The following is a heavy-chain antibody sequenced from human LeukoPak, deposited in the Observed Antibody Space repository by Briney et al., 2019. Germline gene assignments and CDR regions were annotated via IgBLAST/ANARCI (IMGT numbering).Heavy chain of an antibody. J-gene: IGHJ3*02. Sequence: KASGTLSLTCTVSDGSINGYYWSWIRQPPGKRLEWIAFIYSSGTTNYNPSFMSRVTLSVDTSKNQLSLNLNSVTAADTAVYYCARHPPITAGAFRIWGQGTMVTVSS. CDR3: ARHPPITAGAFRI. CDR2: IYSSGTT. CDR1: DGSINGYY. V-gene: IGHV4-59*08. D-gene: IGHD3-10*01.